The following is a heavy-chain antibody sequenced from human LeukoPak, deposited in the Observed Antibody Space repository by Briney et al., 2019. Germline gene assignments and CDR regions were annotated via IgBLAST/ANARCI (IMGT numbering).Heavy chain of an antibody. CDR3: ARGTSIPAALLTFDY. CDR2: IYYSGST. V-gene: IGHV4-59*08. J-gene: IGHJ4*02. Sequence: SETLSLTCTVSGGSISSYYWSWIRQPPGKGLEWIGYIYYSGSTNYNPSLKSRVTISVDTSKNQFSLKLSSVTAADTAVYYCARGTSIPAALLTFDYWGQGTLVTVSS. CDR1: GGSISSYY. D-gene: IGHD2-2*01.